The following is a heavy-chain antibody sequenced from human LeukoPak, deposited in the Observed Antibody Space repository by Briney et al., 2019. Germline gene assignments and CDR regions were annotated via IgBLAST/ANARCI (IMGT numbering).Heavy chain of an antibody. CDR3: ARTGDSPDY. CDR1: GGSINSGSYY. Sequence: SETLSLTCTVSGGSINSGSYYWSWIRQPAGKGLEWIGRIYTSGSTNYNPSLKSRVTISVDTSKNQFSLKLSSVTAADTAVYYCARTGDSPDYWGQGTLVTVSS. J-gene: IGHJ4*02. V-gene: IGHV4-61*02. D-gene: IGHD7-27*01. CDR2: IYTSGST.